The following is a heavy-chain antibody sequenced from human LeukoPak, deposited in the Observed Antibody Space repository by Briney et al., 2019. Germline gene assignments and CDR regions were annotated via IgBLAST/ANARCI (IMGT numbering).Heavy chain of an antibody. V-gene: IGHV3-23*01. D-gene: IGHD2/OR15-2a*01. J-gene: IGHJ4*02. CDR2: ISADSTTT. Sequence: GGSLRLSCSASGFIFNHYAMSWVRQAPGKGLEWVSSISADSTTTDYADSVKGRFTISRDNSKNTLYLQVNSLRVEDTAIYYCAKDGRSTTPGYWGQGTLVTVSS. CDR3: AKDGRSTTPGY. CDR1: GFIFNHYA.